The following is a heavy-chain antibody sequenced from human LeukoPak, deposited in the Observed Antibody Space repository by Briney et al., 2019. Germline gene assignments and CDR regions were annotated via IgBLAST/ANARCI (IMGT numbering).Heavy chain of an antibody. CDR2: MHYSGTT. D-gene: IGHD1-1*01. J-gene: IGHJ1*01. CDR3: ARDPGASGFQH. Sequence: SETLSLTCSVSGGSISGGSISGYHWSWIRQPPGKGLELIAYMHYSGTTHYNPSLKSRVSISVDTSKNQFSLKLSSVTAADTAVYYCARDPGASGFQHWGQGTLVTVSS. CDR1: GGSISGGSISGYH. V-gene: IGHV4-61*08.